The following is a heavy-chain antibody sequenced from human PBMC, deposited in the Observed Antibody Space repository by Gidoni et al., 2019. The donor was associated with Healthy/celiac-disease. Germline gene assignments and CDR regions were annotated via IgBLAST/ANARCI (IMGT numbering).Heavy chain of an antibody. D-gene: IGHD3-10*01. CDR1: GYTVTSYG. V-gene: IGHV1-18*01. Sequence: QVQLVQSGAEAKKPGASVKVSCKASGYTVTSYGIRWVRPAPGQGLEWMGWISAYNGNTNYAQKLQGRVTMTTDTSTSTAYMELRSLRSDDTAVYYCARDPADPVHWYFDLWGRGTLVTVSS. J-gene: IGHJ2*01. CDR2: ISAYNGNT. CDR3: ARDPADPVHWYFDL.